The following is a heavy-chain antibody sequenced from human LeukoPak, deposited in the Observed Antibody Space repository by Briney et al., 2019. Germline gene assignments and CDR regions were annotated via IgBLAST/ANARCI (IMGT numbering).Heavy chain of an antibody. CDR1: GGSISSYY. CDR2: IYYSGST. CDR3: ARDLLSTAGYFDY. J-gene: IGHJ4*02. Sequence: SETLSLTCTVSGGSISSYYWSWIRQTPGKGLEWIGYIYYSGSTNYNPSLKSRVTISVDTSQNQFSLMLSSVTAADTAVYYCARDLLSTAGYFDYWGQGTLVTVSS. D-gene: IGHD6-19*01. V-gene: IGHV4-59*01.